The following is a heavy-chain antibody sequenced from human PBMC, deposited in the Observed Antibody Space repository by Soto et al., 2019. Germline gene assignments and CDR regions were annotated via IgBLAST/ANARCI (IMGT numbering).Heavy chain of an antibody. CDR1: GGSISSGDYY. V-gene: IGHV4-30-4*01. J-gene: IGHJ5*02. D-gene: IGHD2-2*01. Sequence: PXETLSRTSIVSGGSISSGDYYGRWIRQPPGKGLEWIGYIYYSGSTYYNPSLKSRVTISVDTSKNQFSLKLSSVTAADTAVYYCARSYCSSTSCFVGWFDPWGQGTLVTVSS. CDR3: ARSYCSSTSCFVGWFDP. CDR2: IYYSGST.